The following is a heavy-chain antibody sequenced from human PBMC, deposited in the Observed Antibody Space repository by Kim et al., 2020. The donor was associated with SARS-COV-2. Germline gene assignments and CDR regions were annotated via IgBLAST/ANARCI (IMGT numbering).Heavy chain of an antibody. J-gene: IGHJ1*01. CDR1: GGSISSSSYY. CDR2: IYYSGST. V-gene: IGHV4-39*01. CDR3: ARSSWIRLFQH. D-gene: IGHD6-13*01. Sequence: SETLSLTCTVSGGSISSSSYYWGWIRQPPGKGLEWIGSIYYSGSTYYNPSLKSRVTISVDTSKNQFSLKLSSVTAADTAVYYCARSSWIRLFQHWGQGTLVTVSS.